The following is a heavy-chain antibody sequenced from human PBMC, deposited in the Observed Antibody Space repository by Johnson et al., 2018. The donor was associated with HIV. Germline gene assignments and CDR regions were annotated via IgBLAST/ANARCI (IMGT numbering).Heavy chain of an antibody. V-gene: IGHV3-7*05. J-gene: IGHJ3*02. CDR2: IKEDGSEK. CDR1: GFTFSSNW. D-gene: IGHD3-10*01. Sequence: VQLVESGGGLVQPGGSLRLSCAASGFTFSSNWMNWVRQAPGKGLQWVANIKEDGSEKYYVDSVRGRFTISRDNDKNSLYLQMNSLRVEDTAVYYCARPIARGASDIWGQGTMVTVSS. CDR3: ARPIARGASDI.